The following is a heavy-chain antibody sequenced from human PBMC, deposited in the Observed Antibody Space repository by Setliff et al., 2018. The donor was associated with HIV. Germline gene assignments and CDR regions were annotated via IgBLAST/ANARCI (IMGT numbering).Heavy chain of an antibody. V-gene: IGHV1-69*13. CDR3: ARGRNDDSSGYGDYYYYMDV. D-gene: IGHD3-22*01. J-gene: IGHJ6*03. Sequence: SVKVSCKVSGDTFRNYALNWGRQAPGQGLEGMGGIIPPVGAAVYAQNFQGRVTITADESTSTAYMQLSSLRSDDTAVYYCARGRNDDSSGYGDYYYYMDVWGKGTTVTVSS. CDR1: GDTFRNYA. CDR2: IIPPVGAA.